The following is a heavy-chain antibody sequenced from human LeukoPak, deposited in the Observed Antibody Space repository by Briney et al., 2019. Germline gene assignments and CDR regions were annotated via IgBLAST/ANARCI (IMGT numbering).Heavy chain of an antibody. J-gene: IGHJ6*03. CDR1: GFTFGDYA. V-gene: IGHV3-49*04. D-gene: IGHD3-10*01. CDR3: TSPFYGSGSYSYYYYYYMDV. Sequence: GGSLRLSCTASGFTFGDYAMSWVRQAPGKGLEWVGFIRGKAYGGTTEYAASVKGRFTISRDDSKSIAYLQMNSLKTEDTAVYYCTSPFYGSGSYSYYYYYYMDVWGKGTTVTVSS. CDR2: IRGKAYGGTT.